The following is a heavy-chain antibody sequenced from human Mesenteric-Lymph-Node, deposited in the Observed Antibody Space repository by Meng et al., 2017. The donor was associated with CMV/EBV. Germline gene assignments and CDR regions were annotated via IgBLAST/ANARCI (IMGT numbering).Heavy chain of an antibody. CDR2: FSYSGGT. CDR1: GDSISTSLYY. CDR3: ARDMGTVSTAFDY. D-gene: IGHD4-11*01. V-gene: IGHV4-39*07. Sequence: SETLSLTCTVSGDSISTSLYYWGWIRQTPGKGLEWIASFSYSGGTNYNPSLKSRVTISVDTSKNQLSLSLYSVSAADAAIYYCARDMGTVSTAFDYWGQGTQVPSPQ. J-gene: IGHJ4*02.